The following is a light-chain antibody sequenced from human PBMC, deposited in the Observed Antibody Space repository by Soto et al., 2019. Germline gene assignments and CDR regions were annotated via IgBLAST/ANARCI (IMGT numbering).Light chain of an antibody. Sequence: DIQMTQSPSSLSASVGDRVTITCQASQDISNYLNWYQQKPGKAPKLLIYDASNLETGVPSRFSGSGSGTDFILTISSLQPEDVATYYCQQSYSTPYTFGQGTKLEI. J-gene: IGKJ2*01. CDR3: QQSYSTPYT. CDR2: DAS. V-gene: IGKV1-39*01. CDR1: QDISNY.